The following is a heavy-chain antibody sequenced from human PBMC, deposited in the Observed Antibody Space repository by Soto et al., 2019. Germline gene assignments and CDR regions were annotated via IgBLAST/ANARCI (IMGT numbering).Heavy chain of an antibody. V-gene: IGHV4-59*01. J-gene: IGHJ4*02. CDR3: ARETIDSSGSSYYFDY. CDR1: GGSISSYY. Sequence: SETLSLTCSVSGGSISSYYWSWIRQPPGKGLEWIGYIYYSGSTNYNPSLKSRVTISVDTSKNQFSLKLSSVTAADTAVYYCARETIDSSGSSYYFDYWGQGTLVTVSS. CDR2: IYYSGST. D-gene: IGHD3-22*01.